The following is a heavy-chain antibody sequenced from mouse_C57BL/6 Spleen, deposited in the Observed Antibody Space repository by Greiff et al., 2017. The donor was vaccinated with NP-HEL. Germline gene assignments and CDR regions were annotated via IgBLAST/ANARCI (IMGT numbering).Heavy chain of an antibody. CDR2: ISYDGSN. Sequence: EVKLMESGPGLVKPSQSLSLTCSVTGYSITSGYYWNWIRQFPGNKLEWMGYISYDGSNNYNPSLKNRISITRDTSKNQFFLKLNSVTTEDTATYYCARDGYDRYWYFDVWGTGTTVTVSS. D-gene: IGHD2-2*01. CDR3: ARDGYDRYWYFDV. V-gene: IGHV3-6*01. CDR1: GYSITSGYY. J-gene: IGHJ1*03.